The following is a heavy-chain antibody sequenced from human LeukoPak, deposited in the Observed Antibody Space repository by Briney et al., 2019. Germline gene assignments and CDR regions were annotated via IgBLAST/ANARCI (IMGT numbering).Heavy chain of an antibody. CDR1: GGSVSSGSYY. CDR3: ARDGATPFDY. D-gene: IGHD3-16*01. Sequence: SETLSLTCTVSGGSVSSGSYYWSWIRQPPGKGLEWIGYIYYSGSTNYNPSLKSRVTLSVDTSKNQFSLKLSSVTAADTAVYYCARDGATPFDYWGQGTLVTVSS. CDR2: IYYSGST. J-gene: IGHJ4*02. V-gene: IGHV4-61*01.